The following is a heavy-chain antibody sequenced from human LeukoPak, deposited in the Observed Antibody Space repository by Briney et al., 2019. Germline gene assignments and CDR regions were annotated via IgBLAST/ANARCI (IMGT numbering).Heavy chain of an antibody. Sequence: GGSVEVSWKASCFTLTSYGISRVRQAPGQGVGWMGWISAYNGNKNYAQKLQGRVTMTTDTSTSTAYMELRSLRSDDTAVYYCARHERWLQSDAFDIWGQGTMVTVSS. CDR2: ISAYNGNK. D-gene: IGHD5-24*01. J-gene: IGHJ3*02. V-gene: IGHV1-18*01. CDR1: CFTLTSYG. CDR3: ARHERWLQSDAFDI.